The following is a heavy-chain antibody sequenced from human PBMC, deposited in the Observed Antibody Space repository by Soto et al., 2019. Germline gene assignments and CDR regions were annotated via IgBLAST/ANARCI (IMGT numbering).Heavy chain of an antibody. CDR1: GFTVSSNY. Sequence: EVQLVETGGGLIQPGGSLRLSCAASGFTVSSNYMSWVRQAPGKGLEWVSVIYSGGSTYYADSVKGRFTISRDNSKNTLYLQMNSLRAEDTAVYYCARDRSGYDIPGRFYWGQGTLVTVSS. CDR2: IYSGGST. CDR3: ARDRSGYDIPGRFY. V-gene: IGHV3-53*02. D-gene: IGHD5-12*01. J-gene: IGHJ4*02.